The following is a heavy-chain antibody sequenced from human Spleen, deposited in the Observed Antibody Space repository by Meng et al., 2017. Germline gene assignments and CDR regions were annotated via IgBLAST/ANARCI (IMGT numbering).Heavy chain of an antibody. CDR1: GFTFEDYA. V-gene: IGHV3-43D*04. CDR3: ARDRSGTGWPLDS. Sequence: GGSLRLSCAASGFTFEDYAMHWARQAPGKGLEWISLISRYGDSTYYADSVRGRFTISRDNSKNSLYLQMNSLRAGDTAFYFCARDRSGTGWPLDSWGQGTLVTVSS. J-gene: IGHJ4*01. D-gene: IGHD6-19*01. CDR2: ISRYGDST.